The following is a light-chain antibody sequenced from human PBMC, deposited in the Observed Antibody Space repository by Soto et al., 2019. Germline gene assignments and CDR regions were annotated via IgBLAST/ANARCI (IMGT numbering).Light chain of an antibody. CDR1: QSIGTS. CDR3: QQYTAYPVT. V-gene: IGKV1-5*03. CDR2: RAS. J-gene: IGKJ5*01. Sequence: DIQMTQSPSTLSASVGDRVTITCRASQSIGTSLAWYQQKSGKPPTFLLYRASRLESEVPSRFSGSGSGTEFTLSINDLQPDDFATYYCQQYTAYPVTFGQGTRLEIK.